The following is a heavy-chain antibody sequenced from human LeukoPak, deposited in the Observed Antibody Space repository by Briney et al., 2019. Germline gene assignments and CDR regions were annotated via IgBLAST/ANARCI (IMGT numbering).Heavy chain of an antibody. CDR3: AREILTGYAFDI. CDR2: ISYDGTNK. CDR1: GFTFSTYA. J-gene: IGHJ3*02. Sequence: GRSLGLSCAASGFTFSTYAMHWVRQAPGKGLEWVAFISYDGTNKYCADSVKGRFTISRDNSKNTLYLQMNSLRAEDTALYYCAREILTGYAFDIWGQGTMVTVSS. V-gene: IGHV3-30-3*01. D-gene: IGHD7-27*01.